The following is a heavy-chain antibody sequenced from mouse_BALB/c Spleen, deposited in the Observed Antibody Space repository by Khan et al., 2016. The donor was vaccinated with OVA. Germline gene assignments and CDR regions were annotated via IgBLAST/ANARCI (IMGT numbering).Heavy chain of an antibody. V-gene: IGHV5-6*01. CDR3: TRLAYYYDSDGFAY. Sequence: EVELVESGGDLVKPGGSLKLSCAASGFTFSTFGMSWVRQTPDKRLEWVATISTGGSYTYYPDIVKGRFIISRDNDKKTLDLQIIRRKSQDTAMYYCTRLAYYYDSDGFAYWGQGTLVTVSA. CDR1: GFTFSTFG. CDR2: ISTGGSYT. J-gene: IGHJ3*01. D-gene: IGHD1-1*01.